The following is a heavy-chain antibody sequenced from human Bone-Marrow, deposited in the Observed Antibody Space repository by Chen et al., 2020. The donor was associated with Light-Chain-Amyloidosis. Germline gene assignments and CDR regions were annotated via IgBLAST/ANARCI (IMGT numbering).Heavy chain of an antibody. D-gene: IGHD5-12*01. Sequence: EVQLELSGPEVKKPGESLKISCKGSGYTFPNYWIGWVRQMPGKGLEWMGVISPDDSDARYSPSFEGQVTISADKSITTAYLQWRSLKASDTAMYYCARRRDGYNFDYWGQGTLVTVSS. CDR2: ISPDDSDA. J-gene: IGHJ4*02. CDR1: GYTFPNYW. CDR3: ARRRDGYNFDY. V-gene: IGHV5-51*01.